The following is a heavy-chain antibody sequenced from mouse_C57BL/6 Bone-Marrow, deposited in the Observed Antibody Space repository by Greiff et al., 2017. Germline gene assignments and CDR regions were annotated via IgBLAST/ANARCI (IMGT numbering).Heavy chain of an antibody. CDR1: GFSLTSYA. CDR3: ARNHYYGSSYGEMDY. CDR2: IGTGGGT. V-gene: IGHV2-9-1*01. D-gene: IGHD1-1*01. J-gene: IGHJ4*01. Sequence: VKLMESGPGLVPPSQSLSITCTVSGFSLTSYAISWVRQTPGKGLEWLGVIGTGGGTNYNSALKSRLSISKDNSKSQVFLKMNSLQTDDTARYYCARNHYYGSSYGEMDYWGQGTSVTVSS.